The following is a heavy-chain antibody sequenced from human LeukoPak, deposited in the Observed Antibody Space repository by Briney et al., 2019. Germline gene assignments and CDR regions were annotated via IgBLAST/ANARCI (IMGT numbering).Heavy chain of an antibody. Sequence: SGTLSLTCAVSGGSISSSNWWSWVRQPPGKGLEWIGEIYHSGSTNYNPSLKSRVTISVDKSKNQFSLKLSSVTAADTAVYYXXRDLVGATRAFGYWGQGTLVTVSS. J-gene: IGHJ4*02. CDR1: GGSISSSNW. D-gene: IGHD1-26*01. V-gene: IGHV4-4*02. CDR3: XRDLVGATRAFGY. CDR2: IYHSGST.